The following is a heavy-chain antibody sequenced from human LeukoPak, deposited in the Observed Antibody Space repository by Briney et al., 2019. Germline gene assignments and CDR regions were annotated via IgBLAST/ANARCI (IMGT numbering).Heavy chain of an antibody. CDR3: AKVLAYSSSSRDAFDI. CDR2: IKEDGTAK. Sequence: QPGGSLRLSCAASGFTFSSSWMAWVRQAPGKGLEWVGNIKEDGTAKNYVVSVRGRFTISRDNAKNSLYLQMNSLRAEDTAVYYCAKVLAYSSSSRDAFDIWGQGTMVTVSS. V-gene: IGHV3-7*03. J-gene: IGHJ3*02. CDR1: GFTFSSSW. D-gene: IGHD6-6*01.